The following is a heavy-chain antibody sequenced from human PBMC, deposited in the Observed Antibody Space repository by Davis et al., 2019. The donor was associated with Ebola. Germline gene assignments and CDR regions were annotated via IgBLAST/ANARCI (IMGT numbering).Heavy chain of an antibody. J-gene: IGHJ4*02. CDR2: IYYSGST. D-gene: IGHD3-10*01. CDR3: ARGPYYYGSGTTRPSYYFDY. V-gene: IGHV4-31*03. CDR1: GGSISSGGYY. Sequence: PSETLSLTCTVSGGSISSGGYYWSWIRQHPGKGLEWIGYIYYSGSTYYNPSLKSRVTISVDTSKNQFSLKLSSVTAADTAVYYCARGPYYYGSGTTRPSYYFDYWGQGTLVTVSS.